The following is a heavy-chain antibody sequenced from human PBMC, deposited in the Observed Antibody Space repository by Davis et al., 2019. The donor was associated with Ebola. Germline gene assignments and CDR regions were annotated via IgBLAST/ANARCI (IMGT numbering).Heavy chain of an antibody. J-gene: IGHJ6*02. D-gene: IGHD4-11*01. CDR1: GYSLTELS. Sequence: AASVTVSCKVSGYSLTELSMHWVRQAPGTGLEWMGAFDPEDGEGIYAQKFQGRVTMTEDTSTNTGYLELSSLRSEDTAVYYCAMDDYSNSRYGMDVWGRGTTVTVSS. CDR2: FDPEDGEG. CDR3: AMDDYSNSRYGMDV. V-gene: IGHV1-24*01.